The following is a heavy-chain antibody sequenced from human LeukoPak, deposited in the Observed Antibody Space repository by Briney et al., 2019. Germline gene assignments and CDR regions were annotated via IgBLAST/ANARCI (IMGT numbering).Heavy chain of an antibody. CDR1: GGSFSGYY. CDR2: INHSGST. V-gene: IGHV4-34*01. J-gene: IGHJ2*01. CDR3: ARGRDYYDSNGYYWYFDL. D-gene: IGHD3-22*01. Sequence: SETLSLTCAVYGGSFSGYYWSWIRQPPGKGLEWIGEINHSGSTNYNPSLKSRVTISVDTSKNQFSLKLSSVTAADTAVYYCARGRDYYDSNGYYWYFDLWGRGTLVTVSS.